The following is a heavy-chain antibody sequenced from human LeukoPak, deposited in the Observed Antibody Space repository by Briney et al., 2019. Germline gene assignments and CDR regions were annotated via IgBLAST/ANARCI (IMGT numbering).Heavy chain of an antibody. Sequence: GGSLRLSCAASGFTFSSYATSWVRQAPGKGLEWVSAISGSGGSTYYADSVKGRFTISRDNSKNTLYLQMNSLRAEDTAVYYCAKDPRITMVRGVYYYYYYMDVWGKGTTVTISS. V-gene: IGHV3-23*01. J-gene: IGHJ6*03. CDR1: GFTFSSYA. CDR2: ISGSGGST. CDR3: AKDPRITMVRGVYYYYYYMDV. D-gene: IGHD3-10*01.